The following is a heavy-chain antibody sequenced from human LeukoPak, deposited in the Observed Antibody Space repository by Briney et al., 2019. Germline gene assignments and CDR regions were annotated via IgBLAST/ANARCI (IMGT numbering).Heavy chain of an antibody. J-gene: IGHJ4*02. CDR1: GFTFSSYA. Sequence: GGSLRLSCAASGFTFSSYAMSWVRQAPGKGLEWVSAISGSGGSTYYADSVKGRFTISRDNSKNTLYLQMSSLRAEDTAVYYCAKGDDFWSGYFDYWGQGTLVTVSS. CDR3: AKGDDFWSGYFDY. V-gene: IGHV3-23*01. D-gene: IGHD3-3*01. CDR2: ISGSGGST.